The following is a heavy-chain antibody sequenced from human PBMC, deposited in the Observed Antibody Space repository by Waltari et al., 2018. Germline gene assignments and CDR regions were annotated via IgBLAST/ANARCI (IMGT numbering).Heavy chain of an antibody. V-gene: IGHV1-2*02. CDR2: INPKRGGT. Sequence: QVQLVQSGAEVKKPGASVKVSCKASGYTFTGYYMHWVRQAPGQGLEWMGGINPKRGGTYYAQKFQGRVTMTRDTSISTAYMELSRLRSDDTAVYYCASPAGPDDPFDIWGRGTMVTVSS. J-gene: IGHJ3*02. D-gene: IGHD3-10*01. CDR1: GYTFTGYY. CDR3: ASPAGPDDPFDI.